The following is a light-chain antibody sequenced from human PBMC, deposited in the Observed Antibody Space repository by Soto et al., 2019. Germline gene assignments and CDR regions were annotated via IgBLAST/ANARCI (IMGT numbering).Light chain of an antibody. CDR3: QQYTSAPVT. Sequence: DIQMTQSPSSLSASVGDRVTITCRASQGISNYLAWYQQKPGKVPKLLIYAASTLQSGVPSRFRGSGSGTVFTPTIIPLTRERIATYSCQQYTSAPVTFGGGTQVASK. V-gene: IGKV1-27*01. J-gene: IGKJ4*01. CDR2: AAS. CDR1: QGISNY.